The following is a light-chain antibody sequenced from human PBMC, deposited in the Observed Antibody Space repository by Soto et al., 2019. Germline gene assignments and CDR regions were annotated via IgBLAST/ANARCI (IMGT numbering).Light chain of an antibody. Sequence: DIQMTQDPSTLSASVGDRVIITCRASQSISGWLAWYQQKPGIAPKLLIYKASTLQDGVPPRFSGSGFGTEFTLTISSLQPDDCGLYYCQQYDVYSTVGQGTKVEIK. J-gene: IGKJ1*01. V-gene: IGKV1-5*03. CDR3: QQYDVYST. CDR1: QSISGW. CDR2: KAS.